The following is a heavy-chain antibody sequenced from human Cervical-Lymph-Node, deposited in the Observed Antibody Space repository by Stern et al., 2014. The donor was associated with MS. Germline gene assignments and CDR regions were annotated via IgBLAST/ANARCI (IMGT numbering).Heavy chain of an antibody. CDR3: ASGGPNYDSSGYYYFDF. CDR2: LYNIGST. Sequence: QLQLQESGPGLVKPSQTLSLTCTVSGVSITSGGYYWSWIRQHPGKGLQWIGDLYNIGSTYCHPSLKSRVTISTDTTKNQFSLKLSSVTAADTSVYYCASGGPNYDSSGYYYFDFWGQGALVTVSS. D-gene: IGHD3-22*01. V-gene: IGHV4-31*03. J-gene: IGHJ4*02. CDR1: GVSITSGGYY.